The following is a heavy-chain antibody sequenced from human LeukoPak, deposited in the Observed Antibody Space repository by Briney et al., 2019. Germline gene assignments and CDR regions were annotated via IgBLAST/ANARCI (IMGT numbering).Heavy chain of an antibody. D-gene: IGHD1-26*01. J-gene: IGHJ6*02. CDR2: INWNGGGT. Sequence: PGGSLRLSCAATGFTFKDYGMHWVRQPPGKGLEWVSSINWNGGGTDYADSVKGRFTISRDNAKNSLYLQLSCLRPEDTVLYYCAKHMRATNTYSFFGLDVWGQGTTVTVSS. CDR3: AKHMRATNTYSFFGLDV. CDR1: GFTFKDYG. V-gene: IGHV3-9*01.